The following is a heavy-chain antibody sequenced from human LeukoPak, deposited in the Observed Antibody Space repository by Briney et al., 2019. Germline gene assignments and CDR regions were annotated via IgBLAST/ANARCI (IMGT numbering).Heavy chain of an antibody. CDR3: ARVSRGNSVGGDY. CDR2: IYYSGST. Sequence: SETLSVTCTVSGGSISSYYWSWIRQPPGKGLERIGYIYYSGSTNYNPSLKSRVTISVDTSKNQFSLKLSSVTAADTAMYYCARVSRGNSVGGDYWGQGTLVTVSS. J-gene: IGHJ4*02. V-gene: IGHV4-59*01. CDR1: GGSISSYY. D-gene: IGHD4-23*01.